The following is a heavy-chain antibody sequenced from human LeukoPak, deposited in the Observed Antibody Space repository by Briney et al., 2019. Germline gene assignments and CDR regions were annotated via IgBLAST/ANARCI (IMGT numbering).Heavy chain of an antibody. D-gene: IGHD3-16*01. V-gene: IGHV3-33*01. CDR3: ARDRDMSTSLADF. Sequence: GRSLRLSCAASGFTFSTHAMHWVRQAPGRGLEWVSLIWYDGSHKYYADSVKGRFTISRDNSKNTLFLEMNSLRAEDTAFYFYARDRDMSTSLADFWGHGTLVTVSS. CDR1: GFTFSTHA. J-gene: IGHJ4*01. CDR2: IWYDGSHK.